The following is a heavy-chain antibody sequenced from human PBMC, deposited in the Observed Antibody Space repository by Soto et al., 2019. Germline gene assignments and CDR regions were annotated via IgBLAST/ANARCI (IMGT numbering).Heavy chain of an antibody. V-gene: IGHV1-69*02. CDR1: GGTFSSYT. CDR3: AALTAXRTPTTVVTNPAFDI. J-gene: IGHJ3*02. CDR2: IIPILGIA. D-gene: IGHD4-17*01. Sequence: ASVKVSCKASGGTFSSYTISWVRQAPGQGLEWMGRIIPILGIANYAQKFQGRVTITADKSTSTAYMELSSLRSEDTAVYYCAALTAXRTPTTVVTNPAFDIWGQGTMVTVSS.